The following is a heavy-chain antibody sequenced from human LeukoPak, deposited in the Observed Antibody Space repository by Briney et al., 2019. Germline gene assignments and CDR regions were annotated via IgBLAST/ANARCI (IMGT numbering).Heavy chain of an antibody. CDR3: ARDVGDIVVVPAAILY. J-gene: IGHJ4*02. CDR1: GFTFSSNW. Sequence: GGSLRLSCAASGFTFSSNWIRWVRQAPGKGLEWVANIKQDGSDKYYVDSVKCRFTISRENAKTSLYLQMNRLRAEDTAVYYCARDVGDIVVVPAAILYWGQGTLVTVSS. CDR2: IKQDGSDK. D-gene: IGHD2-2*01. V-gene: IGHV3-7*01.